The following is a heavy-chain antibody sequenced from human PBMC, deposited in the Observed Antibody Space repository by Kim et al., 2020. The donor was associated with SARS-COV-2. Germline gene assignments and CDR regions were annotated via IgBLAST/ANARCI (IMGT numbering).Heavy chain of an antibody. Sequence: GGSLRLSCTASGFTIKKSGMHWVRQAPGKGLEWVAVIWYDGSNEDYADSVKGRFTISRDNSMNTLYLQMNSLGVEDTAVYYCARAEGGSAWLHTTSPNLDLWGQGAAVTVAS. D-gene: IGHD1-26*01. V-gene: IGHV3-33*01. CDR3: ARAEGGSAWLHTTSPNLDL. CDR1: GFTIKKSG. J-gene: IGHJ6*02. CDR2: IWYDGSNE.